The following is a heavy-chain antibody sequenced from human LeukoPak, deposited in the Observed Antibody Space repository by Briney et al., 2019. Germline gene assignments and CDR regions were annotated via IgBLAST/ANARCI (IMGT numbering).Heavy chain of an antibody. CDR2: IYSGGST. CDR1: GFIVSRNY. V-gene: IGHV3-66*04. CDR3: ARRAGAYSHPYDY. Sequence: GGSLRLSCAASGFIVSRNYMTWVRQAPGKGLEWVSVIYSGGSTYYADAVKGRFIISRDNSKNTLYLQMNSLRAEDTAVYYCARRAGAYSHPYDYWGQGTLVTVSS. D-gene: IGHD4/OR15-4a*01. J-gene: IGHJ4*02.